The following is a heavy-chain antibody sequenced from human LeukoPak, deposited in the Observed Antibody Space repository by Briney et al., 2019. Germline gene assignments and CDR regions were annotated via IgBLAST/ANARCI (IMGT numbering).Heavy chain of an antibody. V-gene: IGHV4-34*01. CDR3: ARERVVGGHNWFDP. J-gene: IGHJ5*02. D-gene: IGHD6-25*01. CDR2: VNRLGHT. Sequence: SETLSLTCAVHGASFSGYSWSWLRRPPGKGLEWIGEVNRLGHTIYNPSLKSRVTISIDTSTTQFSLILTSVTVADTAVYFCARERVVGGHNWFDPWGQGTLVTVSS. CDR1: GASFSGYS.